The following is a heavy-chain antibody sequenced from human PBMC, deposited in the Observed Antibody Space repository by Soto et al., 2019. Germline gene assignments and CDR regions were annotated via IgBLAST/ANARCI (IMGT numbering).Heavy chain of an antibody. V-gene: IGHV1-69*13. CDR3: ARQFDYDTSGYYYAY. CDR2: IMPVFGRP. CDR1: GGTFSKNT. D-gene: IGHD3-22*01. Sequence: SVKVSCKASGGTFSKNTISWVRQAPGQGLEWMGGIMPVFGRPNYAQKFQGRVTITADEYTRTAYMELSRLKSDDTAVYYCARQFDYDTSGYYYAYWGQGTQVTSPQ. J-gene: IGHJ4*02.